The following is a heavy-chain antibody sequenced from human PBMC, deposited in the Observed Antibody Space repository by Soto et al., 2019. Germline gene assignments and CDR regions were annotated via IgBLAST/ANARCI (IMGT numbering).Heavy chain of an antibody. V-gene: IGHV3-30-3*01. CDR2: ISHDGINK. CDR3: ARDMYSSDYFVKWFEP. D-gene: IGHD6-19*01. Sequence: PWGSLRLSCTASGFSFSSYAIYVFRQPPGKGLEWVAVISHDGINKHYADSVKGRVTVSRDNSNHSLDLQLNSLRGEDTAMYYCARDMYSSDYFVKWFEPWGQGTLVTVSS. CDR1: GFSFSSYA. J-gene: IGHJ5*02.